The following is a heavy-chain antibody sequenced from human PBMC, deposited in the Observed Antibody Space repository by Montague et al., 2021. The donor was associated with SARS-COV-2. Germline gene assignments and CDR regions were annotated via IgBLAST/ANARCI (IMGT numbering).Heavy chain of an antibody. CDR2: IYYSGST. D-gene: IGHD3-3*01. CDR3: ARASGKKTIFGVVISYFDC. Sequence: TLSLTCTVSGGSISSGGYYWSWIRQHPGKGLEWIGYIYYSGSTYYNPSLKSRVTISVDTSKNQFSLKLSSVTAGDTAVYYCARASGKKTIFGVVISYFDCWGQGTLVTVSS. J-gene: IGHJ4*02. CDR1: GGSISSGGYY. V-gene: IGHV4-31*03.